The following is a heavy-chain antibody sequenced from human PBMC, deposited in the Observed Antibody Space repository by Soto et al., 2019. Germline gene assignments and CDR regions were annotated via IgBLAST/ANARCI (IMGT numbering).Heavy chain of an antibody. Sequence: EVQLLESGGGLVQPGGSLRLSCAASGFTFSSYAMSWVRQAPGKGLEWVSAISGSGGSTYYAYSVKGRFTISRDNAKNTLYLQMNSLRAEDTAVYYCAKDLREVRGVIFAFDIWGQGTMVTVSS. D-gene: IGHD3-10*01. CDR1: GFTFSSYA. CDR2: ISGSGGST. CDR3: AKDLREVRGVIFAFDI. V-gene: IGHV3-23*01. J-gene: IGHJ3*02.